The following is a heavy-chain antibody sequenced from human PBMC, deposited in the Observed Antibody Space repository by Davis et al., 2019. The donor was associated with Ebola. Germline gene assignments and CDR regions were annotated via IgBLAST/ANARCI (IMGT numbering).Heavy chain of an antibody. V-gene: IGHV1-2*02. CDR3: ASGTKGFILDY. D-gene: IGHD1-26*01. J-gene: IGHJ4*02. CDR2: INPNSGGT. CDR1: GYTFTGYY. Sequence: ASVKVSCKASGYTFTGYYMHWVRQAPGQGLEWMGWINPNSGGTKYAQKFQGRVTMTRDTSISTAYMELSRLRSDDTAVYYCASGTKGFILDYWGPGTLVTVSS.